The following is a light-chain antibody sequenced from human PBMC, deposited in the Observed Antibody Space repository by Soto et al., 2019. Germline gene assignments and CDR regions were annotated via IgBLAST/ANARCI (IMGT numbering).Light chain of an antibody. CDR3: SSYAGSNNFVV. Sequence: QSALTQPPSASVSPGQSVTISCTGTSSDVGGYNYVSWYQQHPGKAPKLMIYEVSKRPSGVPDRFSGSKSGNKASLTVSGIQAEDEADYYCSSYAGSNNFVVFGTGTKVTVL. CDR1: SSDVGGYNY. J-gene: IGLJ1*01. V-gene: IGLV2-8*01. CDR2: EVS.